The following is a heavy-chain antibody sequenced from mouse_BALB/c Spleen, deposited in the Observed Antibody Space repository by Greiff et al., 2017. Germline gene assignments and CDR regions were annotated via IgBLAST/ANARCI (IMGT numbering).Heavy chain of an antibody. Sequence: EVKVVESGGDLVKPGGSLKLSCAASGFTFSSFGMSWVRQTPDKRLEWVATISSGGSYTYYPDSVKGRFTISRDNAKNTLYLQMSSLESEDTAMYDCARMRGNCEGYFDVWGAGTTVTVSS. D-gene: IGHD2-1*01. CDR3: ARMRGNCEGYFDV. CDR1: GFTFSSFG. J-gene: IGHJ1*01. CDR2: ISSGGSYT. V-gene: IGHV5-6*01.